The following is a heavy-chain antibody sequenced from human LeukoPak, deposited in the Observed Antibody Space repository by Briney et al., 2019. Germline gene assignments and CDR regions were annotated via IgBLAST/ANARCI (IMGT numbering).Heavy chain of an antibody. CDR2: INSDGSST. CDR1: GFTFSSYA. D-gene: IGHD5-24*01. CDR3: AKMGRWYYFDY. V-gene: IGHV3-74*01. J-gene: IGHJ4*02. Sequence: GGSLRLSCAASGFTFSSYAMHWVRQAPGKGLVWVSRINSDGSSTSYADSVKGRFTISRDNSKNTLYLQMNSLRAEDTAVYYCAKMGRWYYFDYWGQGTLVTVSS.